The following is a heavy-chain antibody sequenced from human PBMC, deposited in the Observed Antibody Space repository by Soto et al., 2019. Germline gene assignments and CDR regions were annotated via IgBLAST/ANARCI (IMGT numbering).Heavy chain of an antibody. D-gene: IGHD1-20*01. CDR2: IIPIFGTA. Sequence: QVQLVQSGAEVKKPGSSVKVSCKASGGTFSSYAISWVRQAPGQGLEWMGGIIPIFGTANYAQKFQGRVTITADESTSTSYMELGSLRTEDTAVYYCARGSPGGITLDGMDVWGQGTTVTVSS. V-gene: IGHV1-69*01. CDR1: GGTFSSYA. CDR3: ARGSPGGITLDGMDV. J-gene: IGHJ6*02.